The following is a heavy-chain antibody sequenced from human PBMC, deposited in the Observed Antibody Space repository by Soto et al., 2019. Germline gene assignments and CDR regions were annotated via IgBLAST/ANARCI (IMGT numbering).Heavy chain of an antibody. V-gene: IGHV2-5*01. CDR1: GFSLTSSGVG. Sequence: QITLEESGPTLVKPTRTLTLTCTFSGFSLTSSGVGVGWIRQPPGKALEWLALTYWNGNDRYSPSLRRRLAIKKATSENQVVLTMTNMDPVDTATYYCAHSGGGYDNSLDYFDYWGQGILVTVSS. CDR2: TYWNGND. CDR3: AHSGGGYDNSLDYFDY. D-gene: IGHD5-12*01. J-gene: IGHJ4*02.